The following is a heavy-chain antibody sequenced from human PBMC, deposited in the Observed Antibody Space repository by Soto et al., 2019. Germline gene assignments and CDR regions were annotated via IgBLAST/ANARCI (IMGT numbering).Heavy chain of an antibody. CDR3: VRGHF. J-gene: IGHJ1*01. CDR1: GFPFRNEW. CDR2: ISPDGNEK. Sequence: EEQLVESGGGLVQPGGSLRLSCAASGFPFRNEWMTWVCQAPMKGLEWVANISPDGNEKNYVDSVKGRFTISRDNANNFLYLQTDSLRVEDTAVYYCVRGHFWGQGTLVTVSS. V-gene: IGHV3-7*01.